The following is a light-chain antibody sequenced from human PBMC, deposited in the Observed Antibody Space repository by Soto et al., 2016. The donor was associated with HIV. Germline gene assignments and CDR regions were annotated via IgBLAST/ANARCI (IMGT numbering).Light chain of an antibody. J-gene: IGKJ2*01. CDR3: QQYYSTPYT. CDR2: AAS. CDR1: QGISNS. Sequence: DIQMTQSPSTLSAFVGDRVTITCRASQGISNSLAWYQQKPGKAPKLLLYAASRLESGVPSRFSGSGSGTDYTLTISSLQPEDFATYYCQQYYSTPYTFGQGTKLEIK. V-gene: IGKV1-NL1*01.